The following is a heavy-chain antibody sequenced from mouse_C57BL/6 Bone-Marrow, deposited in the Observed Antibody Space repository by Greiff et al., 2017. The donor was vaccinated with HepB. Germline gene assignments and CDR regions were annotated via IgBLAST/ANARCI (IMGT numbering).Heavy chain of an antibody. D-gene: IGHD4-1*01. CDR3: AREEGLTGTDFDY. CDR1: GYSITSGYY. V-gene: IGHV3-6*01. CDR2: ISYDGSN. Sequence: EVKLMESGPGLVKPSQSLSLTCSVTGYSITSGYYWNWIRQFPGTKLEWMGYISYDGSNNYNPSLKNRISITRDTSKNQFFLKLNSVTTEDTATYYCAREEGLTGTDFDYWGQGTALTVSS. J-gene: IGHJ2*01.